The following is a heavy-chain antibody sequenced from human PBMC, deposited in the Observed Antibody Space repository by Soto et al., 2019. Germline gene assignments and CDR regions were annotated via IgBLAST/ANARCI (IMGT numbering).Heavy chain of an antibody. V-gene: IGHV4-59*08. D-gene: IGHD3-10*01. CDR1: GGSISSYY. CDR3: ASMGYHYGSGSYTIDY. CDR2: MYNSGST. J-gene: IGHJ4*02. Sequence: PSETLSLTCTVSGGSISSYYWTWIRQPPGKGLEWIGFMYNSGSTHYNPPLKSRVTISLGTSKNQFSLNLRSVTAADTAVYYCASMGYHYGSGSYTIDYWGQGTLVTVSS.